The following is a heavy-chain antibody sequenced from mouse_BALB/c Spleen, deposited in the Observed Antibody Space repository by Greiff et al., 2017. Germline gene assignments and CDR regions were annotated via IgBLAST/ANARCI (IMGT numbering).Heavy chain of an antibody. CDR2: ISNGGGST. V-gene: IGHV5-12-2*01. CDR3: ARGGYGNPHYYAMDY. CDR1: GFTFSSYT. J-gene: IGHJ4*01. Sequence: EVKLVESGGGLVQPGGSLKLSCAASGFTFSSYTMSWVRQTPEKRLEWVAYISNGGGSTYYPDTVKGRFTISRDNAKNTLYLQMSSLKSEDTAMYYCARGGYGNPHYYAMDYWGQGTSVTVSS. D-gene: IGHD2-10*02.